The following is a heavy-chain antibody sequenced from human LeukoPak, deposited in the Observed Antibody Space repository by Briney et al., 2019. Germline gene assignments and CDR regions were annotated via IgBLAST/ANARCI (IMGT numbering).Heavy chain of an antibody. CDR3: ARNVSGWSH. D-gene: IGHD6-19*01. CDR2: IRSDGTSK. CDR1: GFTFSNYG. Sequence: GSLRLSCAASGFTFSNYGTHWVRQAPGKGLEWVAFIRSDGTSKYYADSVKGRFTISRDNSKNTLYLQMNSLRPEDTAVYYCARNVSGWSHWGQGTLVTVSS. V-gene: IGHV3-30*02. J-gene: IGHJ4*02.